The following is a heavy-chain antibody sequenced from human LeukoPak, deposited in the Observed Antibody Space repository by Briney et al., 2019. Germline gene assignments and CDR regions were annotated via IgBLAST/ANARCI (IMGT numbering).Heavy chain of an antibody. CDR2: ISSSSSYI. J-gene: IGHJ4*02. CDR1: GFTFSSYS. Sequence: GGSLRLSCAASGFTFSSYSMNWVRQAPGKGLEWVSSISSSSSYIYYADSVKGRFTISRDNAKNSLYLQMNSLRAEDTAVYYCARDALDFWSGYNIDYWGQGTLVTVSS. CDR3: ARDALDFWSGYNIDY. V-gene: IGHV3-21*01. D-gene: IGHD3-3*01.